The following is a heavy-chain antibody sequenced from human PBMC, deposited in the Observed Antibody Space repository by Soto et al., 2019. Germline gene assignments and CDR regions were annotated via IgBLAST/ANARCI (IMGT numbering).Heavy chain of an antibody. CDR1: GGSVSSGSYY. Sequence: KPSETLSLTCTVSGGSVSSGSYYWSWIRQPPGKGLEWIGYIYYSASTNYNPSLKSRVTISVDTSKNQFSLKLSSVTAADTAVYYCASTLPSARGVEGFDYWGQGTLVTVSS. D-gene: IGHD6-6*01. J-gene: IGHJ4*02. CDR3: ASTLPSARGVEGFDY. CDR2: IYYSAST. V-gene: IGHV4-61*01.